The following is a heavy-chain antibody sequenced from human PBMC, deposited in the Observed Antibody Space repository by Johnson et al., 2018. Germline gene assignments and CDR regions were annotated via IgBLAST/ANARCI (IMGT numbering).Heavy chain of an antibody. CDR2: INWNGGST. D-gene: IGHD3-10*01. V-gene: IGHV3-20*04. Sequence: VQLQESGGGVVRPGGSLRLSCVASGFSFDDYGMTWVRETPGKRLEWVSDINWNGGSTNYADSVKGRFTISRDNAKNSLYLQMNSLRAEDTALYYCARRGSGKYYDFYMDVGGKGTTVTVSS. CDR1: GFSFDDYG. CDR3: ARRGSGKYYDFYMDV. J-gene: IGHJ6*03.